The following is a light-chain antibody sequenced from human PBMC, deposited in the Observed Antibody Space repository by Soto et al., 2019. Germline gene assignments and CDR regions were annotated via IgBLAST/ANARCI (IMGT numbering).Light chain of an antibody. CDR1: QSVSSN. J-gene: IGKJ1*01. CDR3: QKYNSAPRT. CDR2: EAS. V-gene: IGKV3D-15*01. Sequence: EIVMTQSPATLSVSPGERATLSCRASQSVSSNLAWYQQKPGQAPRLLIYEASNRDTGVPTRFSGSGSGTEFTLTITSLQSEDFAVYYCQKYNSAPRTFGQGTKVDNK.